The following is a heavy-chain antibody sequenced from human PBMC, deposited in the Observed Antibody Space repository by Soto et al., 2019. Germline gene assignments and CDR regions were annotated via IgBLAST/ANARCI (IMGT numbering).Heavy chain of an antibody. D-gene: IGHD3-22*01. V-gene: IGHV3-49*03. J-gene: IGHJ5*02. CDR1: GFTFGDYA. CDR3: TRAKYDSSGYYYVSWFDP. CDR2: IRSKAYGGTT. Sequence: PGGSLRLSCTASGFTFGDYAMSWFRQAPGKGLEWVGFIRSKAYGGTTEYAASVKGRFTISRDDSKSIAYLQMNGLKTEDTAVYYCTRAKYDSSGYYYVSWFDPWGQGTLVTVSS.